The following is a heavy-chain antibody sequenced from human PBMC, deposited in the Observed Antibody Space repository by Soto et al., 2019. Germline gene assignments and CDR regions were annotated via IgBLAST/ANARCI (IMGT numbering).Heavy chain of an antibody. CDR1: GYTFTCYG. CDR2: ISAYNGNT. J-gene: IGHJ6*02. CDR3: ARYPTYYYYYYGMDV. Sequence: VSVKVSCKASGYTFTCYGISWVRQAPGQGLEWMGWISAYNGNTNYAQKLQGRVTMTTDTSTSTAYMELRSLRSDDTAVYYCARYPTYYYYYYGMDVWGQGTTVTVSS. V-gene: IGHV1-18*01.